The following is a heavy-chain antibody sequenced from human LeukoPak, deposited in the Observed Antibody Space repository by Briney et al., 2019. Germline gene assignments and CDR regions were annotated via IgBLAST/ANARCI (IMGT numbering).Heavy chain of an antibody. V-gene: IGHV3-30-3*01. CDR2: ISYDGSNK. Sequence: PGGSLRLSCAASGFTFSSYAMHWVRQAPGKGLEWVAVISYDGSNKYYADSVKGRFTISRDNAKNSLFLQMNSLRAEDTALYYCARDYTATGAMDVWGQGTTVTVS. D-gene: IGHD2-21*02. CDR3: ARDYTATGAMDV. J-gene: IGHJ6*02. CDR1: GFTFSSYA.